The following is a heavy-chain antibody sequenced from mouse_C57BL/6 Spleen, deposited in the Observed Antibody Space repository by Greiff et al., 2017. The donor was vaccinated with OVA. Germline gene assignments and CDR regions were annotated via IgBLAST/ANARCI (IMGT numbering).Heavy chain of an antibody. J-gene: IGHJ1*03. Sequence: VQLQQSGAELVMPGASVKLSCKASGYTFTSYWMHWVKQRPGQGLEWIGEIDPSDSYTNYNQKFKGKSTLTVDQSSSTAYMQLSSLTSEDSAVYYCARSGNYYGSNWYFDVWGTGTTVTVSS. V-gene: IGHV1-69*01. CDR2: IDPSDSYT. CDR3: ARSGNYYGSNWYFDV. CDR1: GYTFTSYW. D-gene: IGHD1-1*01.